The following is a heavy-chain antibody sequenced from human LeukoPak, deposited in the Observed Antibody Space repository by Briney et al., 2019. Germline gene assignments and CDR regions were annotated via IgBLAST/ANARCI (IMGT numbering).Heavy chain of an antibody. CDR2: INPNSGGT. J-gene: IGHJ4*02. D-gene: IGHD6-19*01. CDR3: ARDLPSPGISVADDY. CDR1: GYNFIGYY. Sequence: EASVTVSCKASGYNFIGYYMFWLRQAPGQGLEWMGRINPNSGGTNYAQKFQGRVTMTRDTSITTAYMELSSLRSDDTAVYYCARDLPSPGISVADDYWGQGTLVTVSS. V-gene: IGHV1-2*06.